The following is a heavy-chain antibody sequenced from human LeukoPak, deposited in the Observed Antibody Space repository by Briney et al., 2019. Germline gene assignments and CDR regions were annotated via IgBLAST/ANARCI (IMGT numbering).Heavy chain of an antibody. CDR2: IYTSGST. CDR1: GGSISSYY. D-gene: IGHD6-19*01. Sequence: SETLSLTCTVSGGSISSYYWSWIRQPAGKGLEWIVRIYTSGSTNYNPSLKSRVTMSVDTSKNQFSLKLSSVTAADTAVYYCARLFSSGWYGAFDYWGQGTLVTVSS. J-gene: IGHJ4*02. V-gene: IGHV4-4*07. CDR3: ARLFSSGWYGAFDY.